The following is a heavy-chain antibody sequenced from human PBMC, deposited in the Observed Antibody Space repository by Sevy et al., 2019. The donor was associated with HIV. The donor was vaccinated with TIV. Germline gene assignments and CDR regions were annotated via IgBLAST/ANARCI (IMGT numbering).Heavy chain of an antibody. V-gene: IGHV1-8*01. CDR1: GYTFTSYD. D-gene: IGHD3-22*01. Sequence: ASLKVSCKASGYTFTSYDINWVRQATGQGLEWMGWMNPNSGNTGYAQKFQGRVTMTRNTSISTAYMELSSLRSEDTAVYYCAGHRDSSGYYWGGGDAFDIWGQGTMVTVSS. J-gene: IGHJ3*02. CDR2: MNPNSGNT. CDR3: AGHRDSSGYYWGGGDAFDI.